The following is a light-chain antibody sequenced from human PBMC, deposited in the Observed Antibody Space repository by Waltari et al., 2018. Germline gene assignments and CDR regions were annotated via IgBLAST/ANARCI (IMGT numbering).Light chain of an antibody. Sequence: QSVLTQPPSVSAAPGLRVPIPCSGISFNIGTSFVSWYQHVPGKAPKLLIYDNNKRPSGTPARFSGSRSGTSATLAITGLQTADEADYYCGTWDASLNVGLFGGGTKLTVL. V-gene: IGLV1-51*01. CDR2: DNN. J-gene: IGLJ2*01. CDR1: SFNIGTSF. CDR3: GTWDASLNVGL.